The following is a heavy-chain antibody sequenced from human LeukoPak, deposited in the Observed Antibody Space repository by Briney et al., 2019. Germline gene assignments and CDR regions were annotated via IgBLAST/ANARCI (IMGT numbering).Heavy chain of an antibody. V-gene: IGHV3-7*01. D-gene: IGHD4/OR15-4a*01. CDR1: GFTFRNHW. CDR3: ARDTLGEGEDANYAVYYFDY. CDR2: IKKDGSEK. Sequence: GGSLRLSCAASGFTFRNHWMTWVRQAPGKGLEWVANIKKDGSEKYYVDSVKGRFTISRDNGKNSLDLQMNSLRADDTAVYYCARDTLGEGEDANYAVYYFDYWGQGTVVTVSS. J-gene: IGHJ4*02.